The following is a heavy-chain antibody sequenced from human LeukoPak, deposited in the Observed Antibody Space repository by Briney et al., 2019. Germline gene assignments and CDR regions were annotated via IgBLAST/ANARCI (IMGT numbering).Heavy chain of an antibody. V-gene: IGHV3-23*01. D-gene: IGHD3-10*01. CDR3: AKIRFGEHDAFDI. CDR2: ISGSGRRT. J-gene: IGHJ3*02. Sequence: PGGSLRLSCAASGFIFNSFAMTWVRQAPGKGLEWVSGISGSGRRTYYADSVKGRFTISRDNSKNTLYVQMNSLRAEDTAIYYCAKIRFGEHDAFDIWGQGTMVTVSS. CDR1: GFIFNSFA.